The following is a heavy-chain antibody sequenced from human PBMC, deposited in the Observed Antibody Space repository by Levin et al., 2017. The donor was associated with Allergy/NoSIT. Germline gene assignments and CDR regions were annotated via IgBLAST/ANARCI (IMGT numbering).Heavy chain of an antibody. V-gene: IGHV3-21*01. CDR2: ISFSSTYI. Sequence: GESLKISCAASGFDFNTFIMNWVRQAPGKGLEWVSSISFSSTYIYYADSVKGRFTISRDDAKNSLYLQMNSLTAEDTAVYYCARDNRHVYYDTGGCYAPMDASDVWGQGTVVTVSS. CDR3: ARDNRHVYYDTGGCYAPMDASDV. CDR1: GFDFNTFI. J-gene: IGHJ3*01. D-gene: IGHD3-22*01.